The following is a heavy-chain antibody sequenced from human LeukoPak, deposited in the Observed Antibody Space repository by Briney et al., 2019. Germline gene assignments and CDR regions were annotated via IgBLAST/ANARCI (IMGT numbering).Heavy chain of an antibody. Sequence: GASVKVSCKASGYTFTGYYMHWVRQAPGQGLEWMGWINPNSGGTNYAQKFQGRVTMTRDTSISTAYMELSRLRSDDTAVYYCARLRRPEMKPNGYLFDYWGQGTLVTVSS. D-gene: IGHD5-24*01. V-gene: IGHV1-2*02. J-gene: IGHJ4*02. CDR3: ARLRRPEMKPNGYLFDY. CDR2: INPNSGGT. CDR1: GYTFTGYY.